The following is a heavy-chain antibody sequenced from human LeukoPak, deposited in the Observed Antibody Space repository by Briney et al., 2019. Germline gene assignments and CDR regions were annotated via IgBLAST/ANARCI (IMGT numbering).Heavy chain of an antibody. Sequence: GGSLRLSCAASGFTFSSYSMNWVRQAPGKGLEWVSYISSSSSTIYYADSVKGRFTISRDNAKNSLYLQMNSLRAEDTAVYYCARGYSYGYFDYWGQGTLVTASS. CDR1: GFTFSSYS. V-gene: IGHV3-48*01. CDR3: ARGYSYGYFDY. CDR2: ISSSSSTI. J-gene: IGHJ4*02. D-gene: IGHD5-18*01.